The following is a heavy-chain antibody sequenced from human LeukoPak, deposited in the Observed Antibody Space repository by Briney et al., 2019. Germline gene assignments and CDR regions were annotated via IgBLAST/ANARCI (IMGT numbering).Heavy chain of an antibody. CDR2: ISSSSIYI. CDR1: GFIFSSYS. J-gene: IGHJ4*02. D-gene: IGHD2-21*02. CDR3: ARDGSRGNLVTAPDY. Sequence: GGSLRLSCAASGFIFSSYSMNWVRRAPGKGLEWVSSISSSSIYIYYADSVKGRFTISRDNAKNSLYLQMNSLRAEDTAVYYCARDGSRGNLVTAPDYWGQGTLVTVSS. V-gene: IGHV3-21*01.